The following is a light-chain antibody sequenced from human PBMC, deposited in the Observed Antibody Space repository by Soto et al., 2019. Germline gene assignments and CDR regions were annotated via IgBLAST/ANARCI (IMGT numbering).Light chain of an antibody. Sequence: QSVLTQPPSVSGAPGQRVTISCTGTSSNIGAGYDVHWYQQLPGKAPKLLIYNNNNRPSGFPARFSASKSGSSASLAITGLQAEDEADYYCQSYDTSLSLSVFGGGTKLTVL. CDR3: QSYDTSLSLSV. J-gene: IGLJ2*01. CDR2: NNN. CDR1: SSNIGAGYD. V-gene: IGLV1-40*01.